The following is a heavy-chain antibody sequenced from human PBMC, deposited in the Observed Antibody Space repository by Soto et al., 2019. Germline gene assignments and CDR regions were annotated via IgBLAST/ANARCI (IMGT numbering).Heavy chain of an antibody. V-gene: IGHV1-18*01. CDR1: GYSFTNYG. CDR3: ARDGSYDSSGHWFADSVFDF. D-gene: IGHD3-22*01. Sequence: QVQLVQSRGEVKMPGASVTVSCKASGYSFTNYGISWVRQAPGQGLEWMGWISTLNGNTNLEQRFQGRVTMTTATSTTTAYMELRSLTSDDTAVYYWARDGSYDSSGHWFADSVFDFWGQGTMVSGSS. CDR2: ISTLNGNT. J-gene: IGHJ3*01.